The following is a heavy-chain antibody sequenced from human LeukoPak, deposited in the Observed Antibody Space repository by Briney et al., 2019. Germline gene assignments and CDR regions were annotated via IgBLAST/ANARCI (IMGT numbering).Heavy chain of an antibody. D-gene: IGHD3-9*01. CDR1: GGSISSGGYY. V-gene: IGHV4-31*03. Sequence: PSEALSLTCTVSGGSISSGGYYWSWIRQHPGKGLEWIGYIYYSGSTYYNPSLKSRVTISVDTSKNQFSLKLSSVTAADTAVYYCARFEEGDAFDIWGQGTMVTVSS. CDR3: ARFEEGDAFDI. J-gene: IGHJ3*02. CDR2: IYYSGST.